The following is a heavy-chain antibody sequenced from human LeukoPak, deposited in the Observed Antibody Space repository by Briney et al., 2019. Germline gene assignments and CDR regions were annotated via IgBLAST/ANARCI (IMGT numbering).Heavy chain of an antibody. CDR3: ARDSTAMVTDNFDY. CDR1: GGTFSSYA. Sequence: SVKVPCKASGGTFSSYAISWVRQAPGQGLEWMGGIIPIFGTASYAQKFQGRVTITADESTSTAYMELSSLRSEDTAVYYCARDSTAMVTDNFDYWGQGTLVTVSS. J-gene: IGHJ4*02. D-gene: IGHD5-18*01. V-gene: IGHV1-69*13. CDR2: IIPIFGTA.